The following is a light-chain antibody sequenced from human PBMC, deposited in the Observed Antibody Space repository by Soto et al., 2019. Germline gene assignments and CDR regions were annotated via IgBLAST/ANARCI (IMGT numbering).Light chain of an antibody. CDR3: QQSYGAPLT. Sequence: DIQMTQSPSSLSASVGDRVTITCRASQSISSYLNWYQQKPGRAPKLLIHAASSLLSGVPSRFTGSRSGTDYTLTISSLQSEDFATYYCQQSYGAPLTFGGGTTVEIK. CDR1: QSISSY. J-gene: IGKJ4*01. V-gene: IGKV1-39*01. CDR2: AAS.